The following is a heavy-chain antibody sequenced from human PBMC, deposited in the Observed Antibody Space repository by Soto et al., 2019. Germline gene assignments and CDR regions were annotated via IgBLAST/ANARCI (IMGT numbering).Heavy chain of an antibody. CDR1: GYIFVNYG. Sequence: QVQLVQSGDEVKKPGASVKVSCKASGYIFVNYGIAWVRQAPRQGLEWMGWISPYTGNTHSASKVQGRLTMTTDTPTTTAYMDLGSLTSDDTAVYYCVMVDNYVTPTPQDVWGQGTTVTVSS. D-gene: IGHD3-16*01. CDR2: ISPYTGNT. J-gene: IGHJ6*02. CDR3: VMVDNYVTPTPQDV. V-gene: IGHV1-18*01.